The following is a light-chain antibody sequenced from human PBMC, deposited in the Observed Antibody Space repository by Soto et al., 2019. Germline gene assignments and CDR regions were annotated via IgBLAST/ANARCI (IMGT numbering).Light chain of an antibody. CDR2: EVR. CDR1: SSDVGAYNY. Sequence: QSALTQPASVSGSPGQSITISCTGTSSDVGAYNYVSWYQQHPGKAPKLIIYEVRNRPSGVSNRFSGSKSGNTASLTISGVQAEDEADYYCSSYTSSSTAYVFGTGTKLTVL. V-gene: IGLV2-14*01. CDR3: SSYTSSSTAYV. J-gene: IGLJ1*01.